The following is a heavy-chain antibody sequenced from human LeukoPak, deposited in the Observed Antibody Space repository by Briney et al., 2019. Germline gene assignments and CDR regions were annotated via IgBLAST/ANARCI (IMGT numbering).Heavy chain of an antibody. Sequence: GGSLRLSYAASGFTFSSYAMSWVRQAPGKGLEWVSAISGGGSSTYYAYYADSVKGRFTISRDSSKNTLFLQMNSLRAEDTAVYYCASHAYDYVWGSYRQFDYWGQGTLVTVSS. CDR1: GFTFSSYA. CDR3: ASHAYDYVWGSYRQFDY. CDR2: ISGGGSSTYYA. J-gene: IGHJ4*02. V-gene: IGHV3-23*01. D-gene: IGHD3-16*02.